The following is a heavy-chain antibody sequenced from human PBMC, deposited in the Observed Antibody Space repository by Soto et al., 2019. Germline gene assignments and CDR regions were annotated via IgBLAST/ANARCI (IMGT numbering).Heavy chain of an antibody. CDR2: INAGNGNT. V-gene: IGHV1-3*05. CDR1: GYTFISYA. J-gene: IGHJ4*02. Sequence: QVQLVQSGAEEKKPGASVKVSCKASGYTFISYAMNWVRQAPGQRLEWMGWINAGNGNTKYSQKVQGRVTITRDTSASTAYMDLSSLRSEDTAVYYRARDFNYSSRDYWGQGTLVTVSS. CDR3: ARDFNYSSRDY. D-gene: IGHD3-10*01.